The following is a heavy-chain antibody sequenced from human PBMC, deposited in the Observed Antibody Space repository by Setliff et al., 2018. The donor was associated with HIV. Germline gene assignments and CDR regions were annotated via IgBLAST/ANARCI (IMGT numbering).Heavy chain of an antibody. CDR2: ISGSGGST. V-gene: IGHV3-23*01. CDR1: GFTFSSFA. CDR3: AKDDYVWGNPFDY. J-gene: IGHJ4*02. Sequence: HPGGSLRLSCAASGFTFSSFAMSWVRQAPGKGLEWVSGISGSGGSTYYADSVKGRFTISRDNSKNTLYLQMNSLRAEDTAVYFCAKDDYVWGNPFDYWGQGTLVTAPQ. D-gene: IGHD3-16*01.